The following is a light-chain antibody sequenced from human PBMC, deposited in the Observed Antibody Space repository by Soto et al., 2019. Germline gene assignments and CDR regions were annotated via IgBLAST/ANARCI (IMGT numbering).Light chain of an antibody. CDR1: QSVSSSY. Sequence: EIVLTQSPGTLSLSPGERATLSCRASQSVSSSYLAWYQQKPGQAPRLLIYGATSRATGIPDRFSGSGSGTDFTLTISRLEPEDFGVYYCQQYSSSPRTFGQGTKLEIK. V-gene: IGKV3-20*01. CDR2: GAT. CDR3: QQYSSSPRT. J-gene: IGKJ2*01.